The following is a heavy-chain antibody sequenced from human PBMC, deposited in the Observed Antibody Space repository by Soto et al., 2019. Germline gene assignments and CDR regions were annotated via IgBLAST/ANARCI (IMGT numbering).Heavy chain of an antibody. J-gene: IGHJ4*02. CDR2: ISYDGSDK. CDR3: ATMERLFDY. V-gene: IGHV3-30*03. CDR1: GFTFSDYG. D-gene: IGHD3-3*01. Sequence: QLQLVESGGGVVQPGRSLRLSCAASGFTFSDYGMHWVRQAPGTGLEWVAVISYDGSDKYYADSVKGRFTISRDNSKNRLYLQMNILRAEDTAVYYCATMERLFDYWGQGTLVTVSS.